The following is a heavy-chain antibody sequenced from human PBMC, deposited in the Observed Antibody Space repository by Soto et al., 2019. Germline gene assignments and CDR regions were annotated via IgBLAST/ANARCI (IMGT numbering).Heavy chain of an antibody. CDR2: IYYSGST. CDR3: ARGALRFLEWGPLDY. V-gene: IGHV4-30-4*02. CDR1: GGSISSGDYY. D-gene: IGHD3-3*01. J-gene: IGHJ4*02. Sequence: PSETLSLTCTVSGGSISSGDYYWSWIRQPPGKGLEWIGYIYYSGSTYYNPSLKSRVTISVDTSKNQFSLKLSSMTAADTAVYYCARGALRFLEWGPLDYWGQGTLVTVSS.